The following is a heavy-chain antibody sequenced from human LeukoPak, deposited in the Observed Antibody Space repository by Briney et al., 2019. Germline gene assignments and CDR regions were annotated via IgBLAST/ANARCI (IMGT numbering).Heavy chain of an antibody. CDR1: GFTFSSYA. J-gene: IGHJ4*02. D-gene: IGHD1-26*01. CDR3: AKNTSGTYLDY. CDR2: ISGCGGST. V-gene: IGHV3-23*01. Sequence: GGSLRLSCAASGFTFSSYAMSWVRQAPGKGLEWVSSISGCGGSTNYADSVKGRFTISRDNSKNMVYLQMNSLRAEDTAVYYCAKNTSGTYLDYWGQGILVTVSS.